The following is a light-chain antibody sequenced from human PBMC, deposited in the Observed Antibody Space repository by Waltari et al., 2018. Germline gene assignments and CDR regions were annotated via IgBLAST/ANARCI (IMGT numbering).Light chain of an antibody. CDR1: RLGDKF. Sequence: SYELTQPPSVSVSPGQTVSITCSGDRLGDKFACWYQQKAGQSPILVIYQDLKRPSGIPWRFAGSRSGNTATLTIRGTHVMDEADYYCQAWDATTGMLFGGGTQVTVL. CDR3: QAWDATTGML. V-gene: IGLV3-1*01. J-gene: IGLJ2*01. CDR2: QDL.